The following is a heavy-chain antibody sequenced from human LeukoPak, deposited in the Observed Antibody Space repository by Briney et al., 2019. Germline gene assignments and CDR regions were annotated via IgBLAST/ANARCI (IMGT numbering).Heavy chain of an antibody. J-gene: IGHJ5*02. CDR2: INPTRGAP. CDR3: ARDAATSGTSWFDA. V-gene: IGHV1-2*02. CDR1: GYTFTGYY. Sequence: AASVKLSCKASGYTFTGYYMHWVRQAPRQGHEWMGWINPTRGAPKYAQKFQGRVTVTRETAIRTAYMEMSSLTSDDTAVYSCARDAATSGTSWFDAWGQGTLVTVS. D-gene: IGHD6-13*01.